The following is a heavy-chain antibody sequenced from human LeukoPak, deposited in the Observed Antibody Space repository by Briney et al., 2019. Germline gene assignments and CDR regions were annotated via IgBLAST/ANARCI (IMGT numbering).Heavy chain of an antibody. V-gene: IGHV3-74*01. CDR2: INSDGSST. CDR1: GFTFSSYW. Sequence: GGSLRLSCAASGFTFSSYWMHLVRQAPGKGLVWVSRINSDGSSTNYADSVKGRFTISRDNAKNTLHLQMNSLRAEDTAVYYCARGARGSGTASDYWGQGTLVTVSS. CDR3: ARGARGSGTASDY. D-gene: IGHD3-10*01. J-gene: IGHJ4*02.